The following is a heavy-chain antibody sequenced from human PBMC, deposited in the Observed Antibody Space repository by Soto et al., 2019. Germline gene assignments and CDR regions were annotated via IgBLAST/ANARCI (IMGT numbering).Heavy chain of an antibody. CDR1: GGTFSRYA. CDR2: IIPIFGTA. CDR3: ATGRLGVVNGMDV. D-gene: IGHD3-3*01. V-gene: IGHV1-69*06. J-gene: IGHJ6*02. Sequence: QVQLVQSGAEVKKPGSSVKVSCKASGGTFSRYAISWLRQAPGQGLEWMGGIIPIFGTANYAQKFQGRVTITAAKATSTAYMELSSLRSEDTAVYYCATGRLGVVNGMDVWGQGTTVTVSS.